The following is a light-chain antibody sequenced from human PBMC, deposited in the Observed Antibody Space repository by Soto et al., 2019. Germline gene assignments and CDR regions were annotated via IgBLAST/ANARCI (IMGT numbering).Light chain of an antibody. CDR2: YDR. V-gene: IGLV3-21*04. CDR3: QLWDGGSGHRV. Sequence: VLTQPPSVSVAPGKAARITCGGNNIGSKSVHWYQQKPGQAPLLVIYYDRDRPSGIPERFSGSNSGNTATLTISRVEAGDEADYYCQLWDGGSGHRVFGGGTKLTVL. CDR1: NIGSKS. J-gene: IGLJ2*01.